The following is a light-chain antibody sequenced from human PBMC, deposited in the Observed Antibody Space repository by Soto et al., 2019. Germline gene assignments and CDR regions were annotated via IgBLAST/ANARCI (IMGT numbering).Light chain of an antibody. CDR1: QSIGNF. CDR3: QQSYTSPAFT. CDR2: AAS. J-gene: IGKJ3*01. V-gene: IGKV1-39*01. Sequence: DIQMTQSPSSLSASIGDRVSITCRVSQSIGNFLNWYQQKPGKVPKLLIYAASNLHSGVPSRFSGSGSGTEFTLTISSLQLEDFAAYYCQQSYTSPAFTFGPGTRVNAK.